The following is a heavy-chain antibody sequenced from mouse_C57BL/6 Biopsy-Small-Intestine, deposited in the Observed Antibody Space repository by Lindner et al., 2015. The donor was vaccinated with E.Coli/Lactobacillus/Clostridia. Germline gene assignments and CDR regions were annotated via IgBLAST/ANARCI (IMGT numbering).Heavy chain of an antibody. V-gene: IGHV14-4*02. Sequence: SVKVSCKTSGFALNTYGISWVRKAPGQGLEWMGWISGYNGDTKYAQKIQGRVTLTTDTSTATAYMELRRLRSDDTAVYYCARDGATDHSEPNWFDPWGQGTLVTVSA. CDR2: ISGYNGDT. D-gene: IGHD4-1*02. CDR3: ARDGATDHSEPNWFDP. J-gene: IGHJ3*01. CDR1: GFALNTYG.